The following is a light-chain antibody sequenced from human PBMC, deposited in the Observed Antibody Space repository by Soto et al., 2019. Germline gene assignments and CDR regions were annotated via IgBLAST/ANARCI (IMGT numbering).Light chain of an antibody. J-gene: IGKJ2*01. V-gene: IGKV3-20*01. CDR2: GAS. Sequence: EIVLTQSPGTLSLSPGERATLSCRASQSVSSSYLAWYQQKPGQAPRLLIYGASSRATGIPDRFSGSGSGTDFGLTISRLEPEDFAVYYCQQYGSSPLYTFGQGTKLEIK. CDR1: QSVSSSY. CDR3: QQYGSSPLYT.